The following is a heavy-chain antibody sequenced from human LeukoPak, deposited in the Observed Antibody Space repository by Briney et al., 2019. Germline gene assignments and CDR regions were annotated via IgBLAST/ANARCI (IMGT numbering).Heavy chain of an antibody. V-gene: IGHV1-2*02. J-gene: IGHJ6*03. D-gene: IGHD5/OR15-5a*01. CDR2: INPNSGGS. CDR1: GYTFTGYY. Sequence: ASVKVSCKASGYTFTGYYFHWVRQAPGQGLEWMGWINPNSGGSNYAQKFRGRVTMTRDTSISTAYMELSRLRSDDTAVYYCARGVTLYYHYMDVWGKGTTVTVSS. CDR3: ARGVTLYYHYMDV.